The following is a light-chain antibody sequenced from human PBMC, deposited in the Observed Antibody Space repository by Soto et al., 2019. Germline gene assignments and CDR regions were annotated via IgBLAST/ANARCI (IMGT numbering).Light chain of an antibody. Sequence: IVLTQSPATLSLSPGERATLSCRASQSVSSYLAWYQKKPGQPPRLLIYDASNRATDIPARFSGSGSGTDFTLTISSLAPEDFAIYYCQQGNNSPLTFGGGTKVEIK. CDR3: QQGNNSPLT. V-gene: IGKV3-11*01. J-gene: IGKJ4*01. CDR2: DAS. CDR1: QSVSSY.